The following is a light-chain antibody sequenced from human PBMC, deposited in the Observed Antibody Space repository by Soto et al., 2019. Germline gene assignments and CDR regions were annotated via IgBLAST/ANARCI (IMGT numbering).Light chain of an antibody. CDR1: QSISSSY. CDR3: QQYDNSPYT. Sequence: EIVLTQSPGTLSLSPGERATLSCRASQSISSSYLAWYQQKPGQAPSLLIYGASSRATGIPDRFSGSGSGTDFTLTISRLEPEDFAVYYCQQYDNSPYTFGQGTKLEIK. V-gene: IGKV3-20*01. CDR2: GAS. J-gene: IGKJ2*01.